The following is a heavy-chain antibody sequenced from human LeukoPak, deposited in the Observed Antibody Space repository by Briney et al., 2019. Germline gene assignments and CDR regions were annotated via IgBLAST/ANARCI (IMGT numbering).Heavy chain of an antibody. CDR3: AGTVVRPDYYYYGMDV. J-gene: IGHJ6*02. CDR2: IYYSGST. D-gene: IGHD3-10*01. CDR1: GGSISSYY. V-gene: IGHV4-59*08. Sequence: SETLSLTCTVSGGSISSYYWSWIRQPPGKGLEWIGYIYYSGSTNYNPSLKSRVTISVDTSKNQFSLKLSSVTAADTAVYYCAGTVVRPDYYYYGMDVWGQGTTVTVSS.